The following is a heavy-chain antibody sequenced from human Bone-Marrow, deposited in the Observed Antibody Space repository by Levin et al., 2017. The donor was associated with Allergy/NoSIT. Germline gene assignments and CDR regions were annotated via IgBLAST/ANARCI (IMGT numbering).Heavy chain of an antibody. D-gene: IGHD2-2*01. CDR1: GYTFTSNW. V-gene: IGHV5-51*01. Sequence: MSGGSLRLSCKASGYTFTSNWIGWVRQMPGKGLEWMGIIHPRDSSAKYDPSFQGRVTISADKSIDTAYLQWRSLRVSDTAMYYCARGTIPADNPAFDYWGRGTLVTVSS. CDR2: IHPRDSSA. J-gene: IGHJ4*02. CDR3: ARGTIPADNPAFDY.